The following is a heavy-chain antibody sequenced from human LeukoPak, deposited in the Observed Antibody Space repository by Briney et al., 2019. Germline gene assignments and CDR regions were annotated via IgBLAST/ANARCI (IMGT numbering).Heavy chain of an antibody. V-gene: IGHV4-39*07. Sequence: SETLSLTCTVSGGSISSSSYYWGWIRQPPGKGLEWIGSIYYSGSTYYNPSLKSRVTISVDTSKNQFSLKLSSVTAADTAVYYCAREAPPSSSILDWYFDLWGRGTLVTVSS. CDR1: GGSISSSSYY. CDR2: IYYSGST. CDR3: AREAPPSSSILDWYFDL. J-gene: IGHJ2*01. D-gene: IGHD6-13*01.